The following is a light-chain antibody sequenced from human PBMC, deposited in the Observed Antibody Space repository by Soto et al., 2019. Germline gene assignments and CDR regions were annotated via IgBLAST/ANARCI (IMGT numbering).Light chain of an antibody. CDR1: QSIRSW. Sequence: DIQMTQSPSTLSASVGDRVTITCRASQSIRSWLAWYQKKPGKAPKLLIYKASSSESGVPSRFSGSGSGTEFTLTISSLQPDDFATYYCQQYNGLWKFSQGTKVDVK. CDR2: KAS. V-gene: IGKV1-5*03. CDR3: QQYNGLWK. J-gene: IGKJ1*01.